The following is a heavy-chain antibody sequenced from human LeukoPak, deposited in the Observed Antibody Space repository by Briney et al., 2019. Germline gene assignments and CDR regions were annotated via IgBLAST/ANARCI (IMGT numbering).Heavy chain of an antibody. Sequence: GGSLRLSCAASGLTFSSYWMSWVRQAPGKGLEWVANIKQDGSEKYYVDSVKGRFTISRDNAKNSLYLQMNSLRAEDTAVYYCASQSIAVAGTWGNYFDYWGQGTLVTVSS. CDR1: GLTFSSYW. V-gene: IGHV3-7*01. D-gene: IGHD6-19*01. CDR2: IKQDGSEK. CDR3: ASQSIAVAGTWGNYFDY. J-gene: IGHJ4*02.